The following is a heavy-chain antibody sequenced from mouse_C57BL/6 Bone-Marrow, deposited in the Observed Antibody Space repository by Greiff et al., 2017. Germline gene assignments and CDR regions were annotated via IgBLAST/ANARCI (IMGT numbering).Heavy chain of an antibody. CDR3: SRKGLLGAMDY. CDR1: GFPFSSYT. CDR2: ISGGGGNT. V-gene: IGHV5-9*01. J-gene: IGHJ4*01. D-gene: IGHD1-1*01. Sequence: DVKLVESGGGLVKPGGSLKLSCAASGFPFSSYTMSWVRQTPETRLEWVATISGGGGNTYYPDSVKGRFTISRDNAKNTLYLQMSSRRSEDTALYYCSRKGLLGAMDYWGQGTSVTVSS.